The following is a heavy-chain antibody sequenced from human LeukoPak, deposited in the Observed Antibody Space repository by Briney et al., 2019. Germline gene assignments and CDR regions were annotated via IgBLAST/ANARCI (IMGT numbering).Heavy chain of an antibody. CDR2: ISAYNGNT. CDR3: ARVSSGYYDFWSGYYGGFDY. CDR1: GYTFTSYG. J-gene: IGHJ4*02. V-gene: IGHV1-18*01. D-gene: IGHD3-3*01. Sequence: GASVKVSCKASGYTFTSYGISWVRQAPGQGLEWMGWISAYNGNTNYAQKLQGRVTMTTDTSTSTAYMELRSLRSDDTAVYYCARVSSGYYDFWSGYYGGFDYWGQGTLVTVSS.